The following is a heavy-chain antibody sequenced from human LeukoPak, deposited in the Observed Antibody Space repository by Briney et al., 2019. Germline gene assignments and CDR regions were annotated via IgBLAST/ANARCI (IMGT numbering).Heavy chain of an antibody. J-gene: IGHJ3*02. D-gene: IGHD1-14*01. CDR3: ARLRTQELDI. Sequence: SETLSLTCAVYGESFSAYYWSWIRQPPGKGLEWIGEINHSGSTNYNPSLKSRVTISIDTSKNQFSLKLSSVTAADTAVYYCARLRTQELDIWGQGTMVTVSS. CDR1: GESFSAYY. CDR2: INHSGST. V-gene: IGHV4-34*01.